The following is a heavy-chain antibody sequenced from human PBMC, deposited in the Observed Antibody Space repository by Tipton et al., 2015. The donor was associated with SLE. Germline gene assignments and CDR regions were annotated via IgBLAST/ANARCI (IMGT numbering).Heavy chain of an antibody. CDR1: GGSFSGYY. J-gene: IGHJ4*02. D-gene: IGHD1-26*01. Sequence: TLSLTCAVYGGSFSGYYWSWIRQPPGKGLEWIGEINHSGSTNYNPSLKSRVTISVDTSKNQFSLKLSSVTAADTAVYYCARRRWGDYWGQGTLVTVSS. CDR2: INHSGST. V-gene: IGHV4-34*01. CDR3: ARRRWGDY.